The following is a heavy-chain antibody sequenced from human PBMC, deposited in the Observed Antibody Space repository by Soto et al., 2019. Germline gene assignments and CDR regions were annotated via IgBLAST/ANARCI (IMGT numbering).Heavy chain of an antibody. CDR3: AKGVPPGIAAAAPPYYYYYGMDV. Sequence: GGSLRLSCAASGFTFSSYGMHWVRQAPGKGLEWVAVISYDGSNKYYADSVKGRFTISRDNSKNTLYLQMNSLRAEDTAVYYCAKGVPPGIAAAAPPYYYYYGMDVWGQGTTVTVSS. CDR1: GFTFSSYG. J-gene: IGHJ6*02. V-gene: IGHV3-30*18. CDR2: ISYDGSNK. D-gene: IGHD6-13*01.